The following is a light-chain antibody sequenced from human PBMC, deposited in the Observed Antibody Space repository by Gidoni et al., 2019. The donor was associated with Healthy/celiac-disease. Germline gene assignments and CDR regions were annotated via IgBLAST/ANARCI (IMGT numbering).Light chain of an antibody. CDR1: SSVSSF. V-gene: IGKV3-11*01. CDR3: QQRSNWQIT. J-gene: IGKJ5*01. Sequence: TLSLAAGESTHPVRKARSSVSSFFTWYQHKPGQAPRRLTYEASNRATGIPARFSGSGSGTDFTLTISSLEPEDFAVYYCQQRSNWQITFGQGTRLEIK. CDR2: EAS.